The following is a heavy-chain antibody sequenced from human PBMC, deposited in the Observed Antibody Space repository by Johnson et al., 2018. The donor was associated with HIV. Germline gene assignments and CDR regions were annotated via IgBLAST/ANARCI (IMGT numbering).Heavy chain of an antibody. CDR2: IKSQTDGGTT. D-gene: IGHD5-18*01. J-gene: IGHJ3*02. CDR3: AKNPTRYSYGYDAFDI. Sequence: EVQLLESGGGLVQPGGSLRLSCAASGFSFSNAWMSWVRQAPGKGLEWVGRIKSQTDGGTTDYAAPVKGRFTISRDNSKNTLYLQMNSLRAEDTAVYYCAKNPTRYSYGYDAFDIWGQGTMVTVSS. V-gene: IGHV3-15*01. CDR1: GFSFSNAW.